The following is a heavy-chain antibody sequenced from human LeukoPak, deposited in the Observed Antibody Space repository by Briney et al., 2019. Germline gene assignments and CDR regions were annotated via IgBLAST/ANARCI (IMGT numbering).Heavy chain of an antibody. CDR2: IYYSGST. Sequence: SETLSLTCAVYGGSFSSYYWSWIRQPPGKGLEWIGYIYYSGSTNYNPSLKSRVTISVDTSKNQFSLKLSSVTAADTAVYYCARSIAARPFFDYWGQGTLVTVSS. V-gene: IGHV4-59*08. CDR1: GGSFSSYY. J-gene: IGHJ4*02. CDR3: ARSIAARPFFDY. D-gene: IGHD6-6*01.